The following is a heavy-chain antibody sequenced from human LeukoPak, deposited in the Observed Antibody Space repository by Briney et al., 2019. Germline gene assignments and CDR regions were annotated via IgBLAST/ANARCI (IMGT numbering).Heavy chain of an antibody. CDR1: GFTFSSYE. Sequence: GSLRPSCSAPGFTFSSYEMSWVRQAPGKGLGWGSILSSSGSTIYYADSVKGRFTISRDNAKNTLYLQMNSLRAEDTAVYYCVRDWGYDSSGYWQKYFDTWGQGTLVTVSS. J-gene: IGHJ4*02. CDR2: LSSSGSTI. D-gene: IGHD3-22*01. CDR3: VRDWGYDSSGYWQKYFDT. V-gene: IGHV3-48*03.